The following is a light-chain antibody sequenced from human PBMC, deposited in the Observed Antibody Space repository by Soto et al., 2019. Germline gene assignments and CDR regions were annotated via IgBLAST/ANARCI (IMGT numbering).Light chain of an antibody. J-gene: IGLJ1*01. Sequence: QSALTQPPSASVSPRQSVTISCTGTSSDVGAYNYVSWYQQLPDKAPKLIIYEVSKRPSGVPDRFSGSKSGNTASLTVSGLQAEDEADYYCTSYAGTYSFFYVFGTGTKVTVL. V-gene: IGLV2-8*01. CDR2: EVS. CDR3: TSYAGTYSFFYV. CDR1: SSDVGAYNY.